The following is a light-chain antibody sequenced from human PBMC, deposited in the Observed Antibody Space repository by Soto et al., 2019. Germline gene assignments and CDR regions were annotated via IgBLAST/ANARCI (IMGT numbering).Light chain of an antibody. CDR2: EVS. CDR1: SGDVGGYKF. J-gene: IGLJ1*01. CDR3: GSYTGDIYV. V-gene: IGLV2-14*01. Sequence: QSVLTQPASVSGSPGQSITIYCTGTSGDVGGYKFVSWYQQHPGKAPKLMIYEVSNRPSGVSSRFSGSTSGNTASLPISGLQGEEEADYFCGSYTGDIYVFGSGAKV.